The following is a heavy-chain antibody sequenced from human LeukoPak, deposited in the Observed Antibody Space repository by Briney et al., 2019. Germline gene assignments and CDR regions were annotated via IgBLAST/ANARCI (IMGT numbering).Heavy chain of an antibody. Sequence: SETLSLTCTVSGYSISSSSYYWGWIRQPPGKGLEWIGSIYYSGSTYYNPSLKSRVTISVDTSKNQFSLKLSSVTAADTAVYYCARRGYSGSYYYFDYWGQGTLVTVSS. V-gene: IGHV4-39*07. D-gene: IGHD1-26*01. CDR1: GYSISSSSYY. CDR2: IYYSGST. J-gene: IGHJ4*02. CDR3: ARRGYSGSYYYFDY.